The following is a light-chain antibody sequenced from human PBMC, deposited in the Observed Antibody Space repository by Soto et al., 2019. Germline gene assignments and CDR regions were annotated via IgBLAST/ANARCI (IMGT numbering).Light chain of an antibody. Sequence: EIVLTQAPATLSLSPGDRATIFCRASQSVSSYLAWYQQKPGQAPRLLIYDASNRATGIPARFSGSGYGTDFTLTISSLETEDFAVYYCQQRSNWLITFGQGTRLEIK. CDR3: QQRSNWLIT. CDR2: DAS. J-gene: IGKJ5*01. V-gene: IGKV3-11*01. CDR1: QSVSSY.